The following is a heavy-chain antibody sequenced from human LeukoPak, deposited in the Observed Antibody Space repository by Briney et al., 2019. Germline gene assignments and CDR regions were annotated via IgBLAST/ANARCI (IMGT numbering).Heavy chain of an antibody. D-gene: IGHD3-22*01. CDR2: ISGSGGST. CDR1: GFTFSSYA. J-gene: IGHJ3*02. V-gene: IGHV3-23*01. CDR3: ARDVSYYYESSGYYALGFDI. Sequence: GGSPRLSCAASGFTFSSYAMSWVRQAPGKGLEWVSAISGSGGSTYYADSVKGRFTISRDNAKNSLYLQMNSLRAEDTAVYYCARDVSYYYESSGYYALGFDIWGQGTMVVVSS.